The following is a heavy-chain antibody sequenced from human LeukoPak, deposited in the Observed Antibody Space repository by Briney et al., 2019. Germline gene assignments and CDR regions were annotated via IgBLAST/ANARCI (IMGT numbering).Heavy chain of an antibody. D-gene: IGHD5-18*01. CDR3: ARGYSYGSELDY. CDR2: IYYSGST. Sequence: SETLSLTCTVSGGSISSGGYYWSWIRQHPGKGLEWIGYIYYSGSTYYNPSLKSRVTISVDTSKNQFSLKLSSVTAADTAVYYCARGYSYGSELDYWGQGTLVIVSS. J-gene: IGHJ4*02. CDR1: GGSISSGGYY. V-gene: IGHV4-31*03.